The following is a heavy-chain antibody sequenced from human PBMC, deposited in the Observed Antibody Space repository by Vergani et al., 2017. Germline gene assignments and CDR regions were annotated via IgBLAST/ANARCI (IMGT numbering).Heavy chain of an antibody. CDR2: IWYDGSNK. Sequence: QVQLVESGGGVVQPGRSLRLSCAASGFTFSSYGMHWVRQAPGKGLEWVAVIWYDGSNKYYADSVKGRFTISRDNSKNTLYLQMNSLRAEDTAVYYCARDGAVQRRYYYYGMDVWGQGTTVTVSS. V-gene: IGHV3-33*01. J-gene: IGHJ6*02. CDR1: GFTFSSYG. D-gene: IGHD3-16*01. CDR3: ARDGAVQRRYYYYGMDV.